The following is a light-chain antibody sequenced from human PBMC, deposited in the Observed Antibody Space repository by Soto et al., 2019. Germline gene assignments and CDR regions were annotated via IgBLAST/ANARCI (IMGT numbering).Light chain of an antibody. CDR3: QQTNSFPIT. Sequence: DVQVTQSPSFVSASVGDRVTITCRASQGIGTWLAWYQQKPGKAPNLLIYGASNLQSGVPSRFSGSGSGTHFTLTIISLQPEDFATYYCQQTNSFPITFGQVTRLEI. CDR1: QGIGTW. J-gene: IGKJ5*01. V-gene: IGKV1D-12*01. CDR2: GAS.